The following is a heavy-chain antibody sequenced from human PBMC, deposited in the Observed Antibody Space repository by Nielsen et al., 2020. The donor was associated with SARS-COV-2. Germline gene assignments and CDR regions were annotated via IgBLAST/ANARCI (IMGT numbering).Heavy chain of an antibody. CDR3: ARGRGITIFGVVIGYYYYGMDV. V-gene: IGHV1-8*01. D-gene: IGHD3-3*01. CDR2: MNPNSGNT. CDR1: GYTFTSYD. Sequence: ASVKVSCKASGYTFTSYDINWVRQATGQGLEWMRWMNPNSGNTGYAQKFQGRVTMTRNTSISTAYMELSSLRSEDTAVYYCARGRGITIFGVVIGYYYYGMDVWGQGTTVTVSS. J-gene: IGHJ6*02.